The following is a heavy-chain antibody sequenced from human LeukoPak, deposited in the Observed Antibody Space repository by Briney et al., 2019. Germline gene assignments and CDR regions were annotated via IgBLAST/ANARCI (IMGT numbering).Heavy chain of an antibody. CDR1: GGSINTYY. D-gene: IGHD3-16*01. Sequence: TPSETLSLTCTVPGGSINTYYWSWIRQPPGKGLEWIGYISYSGSTNYNPSLKSRVTISVDTSKNQFSLKLTSVTAADTAVYYCARGPFGGVVNWFDPWGQGTPVTVSS. V-gene: IGHV4-59*01. J-gene: IGHJ5*02. CDR2: ISYSGST. CDR3: ARGPFGGVVNWFDP.